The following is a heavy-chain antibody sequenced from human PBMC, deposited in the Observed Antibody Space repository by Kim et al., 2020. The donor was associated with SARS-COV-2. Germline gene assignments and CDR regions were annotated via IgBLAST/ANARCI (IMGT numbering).Heavy chain of an antibody. CDR1: GGTFSSYA. CDR2: IIPIFGTA. CDR3: ARDASTGNGGYFDL. Sequence: SVKVSCKASGGTFSSYAISWVRQAPGQGLEWMGGIIPIFGTANYAQKFHGRVTITADESTSTAYMELSSLRSEDTAVYYCARDASTGNGGYFDLWGRGTLVTVSS. V-gene: IGHV1-69*13. J-gene: IGHJ2*01. D-gene: IGHD2-2*01.